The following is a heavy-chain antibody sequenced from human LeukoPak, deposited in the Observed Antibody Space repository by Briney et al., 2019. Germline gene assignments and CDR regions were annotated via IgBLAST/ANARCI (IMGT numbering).Heavy chain of an antibody. Sequence: ASVKVSCKASGYTFTVYYMHWVRQAPGQGLEWMGWINPNSGGTNYAQKFQGRVTMTRDTSISTAYMELSRLRSDDTAVYYCARQSSRDGYNCGYWGQGTLVTVSS. J-gene: IGHJ4*02. CDR1: GYTFTVYY. V-gene: IGHV1-2*02. CDR3: ARQSSRDGYNCGY. CDR2: INPNSGGT. D-gene: IGHD5-24*01.